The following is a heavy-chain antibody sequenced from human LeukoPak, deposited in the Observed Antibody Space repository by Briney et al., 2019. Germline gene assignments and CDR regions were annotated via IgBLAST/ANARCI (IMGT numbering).Heavy chain of an antibody. D-gene: IGHD2-8*01. CDR2: MNPNSGNT. CDR3: ARVCSSGRNHCTNGVCRNYYYYMDV. J-gene: IGHJ6*03. Sequence: ASVKVSCKASGYTFTSYDINWVRQATGQGLEWMGWMNPNSGNTGYAQKFQGRVTMTRNTSISTAYMELSSLRSEDTAVYYCARVCSSGRNHCTNGVCRNYYYYMDVWGKGTTVTVSS. V-gene: IGHV1-8*01. CDR1: GYTFTSYD.